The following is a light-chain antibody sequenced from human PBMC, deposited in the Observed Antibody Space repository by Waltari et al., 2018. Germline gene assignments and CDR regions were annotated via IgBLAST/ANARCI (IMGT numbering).Light chain of an antibody. CDR1: NSNIGDNS. V-gene: IGLV1-51*01. Sequence: QSVLTQPPSVSAAPGQKVTISCSGRNSNIGDNSVSWYQQFPGTAPRLLIHENNRRPSDTPDRFSASKSGTSATLDITGLQTGDEAEYYCGTWDDSLNSMVFGGGTKLTVL. CDR3: GTWDDSLNSMV. CDR2: ENN. J-gene: IGLJ3*02.